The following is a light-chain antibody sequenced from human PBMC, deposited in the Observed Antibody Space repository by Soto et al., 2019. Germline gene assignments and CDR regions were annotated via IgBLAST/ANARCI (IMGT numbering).Light chain of an antibody. CDR3: SSYTGTDNLLYV. CDR1: NSDIGKYNY. J-gene: IGLJ1*01. V-gene: IGLV2-8*01. Sequence: QSALTQPPSASGSPGQSVTISCTGTNSDIGKYNYVSWYQQHPGKAPKLLVYEVDRRPSGVPDRFSGSKSANTASLTVSGLQPEDEADYYCSSYTGTDNLLYVFGTGTKLTVL. CDR2: EVD.